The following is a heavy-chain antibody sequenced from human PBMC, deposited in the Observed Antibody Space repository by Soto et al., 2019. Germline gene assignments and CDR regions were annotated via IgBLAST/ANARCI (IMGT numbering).Heavy chain of an antibody. CDR3: AREIGVVPAAPDAFDI. J-gene: IGHJ3*02. CDR1: GYTFTSYG. D-gene: IGHD2-2*01. Sequence: PSVKVSCKASGYTFTSYGISWVRQAPGQGLEWMGWISAYNGNTNYAQKLQGRVTMTTDTSTSTAYMELRSLRSDDTAVYYCAREIGVVPAAPDAFDIWGQGTMVTVSS. V-gene: IGHV1-18*01. CDR2: ISAYNGNT.